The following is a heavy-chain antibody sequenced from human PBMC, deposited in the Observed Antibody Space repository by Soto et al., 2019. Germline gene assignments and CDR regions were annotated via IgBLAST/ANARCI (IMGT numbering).Heavy chain of an antibody. CDR3: ARPQRVFFTIARAADPPHLSLHI. J-gene: IGHJ3*02. D-gene: IGHD3-10*01. CDR1: GGSIGRFSYY. Sequence: SETLSLTCTVPGGSIGRFSYYWCGILQPPGKGLEWIGSIYYSGNTYYNPSLMSRVTISVDTSKTQFSLKLSSVTAADTAVYYCARPQRVFFTIARAADPPHLSLHISVPVSIVT. CDR2: IYYSGNT. V-gene: IGHV4-39*01.